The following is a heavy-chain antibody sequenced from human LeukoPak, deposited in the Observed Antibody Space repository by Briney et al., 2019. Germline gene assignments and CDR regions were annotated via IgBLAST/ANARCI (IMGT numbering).Heavy chain of an antibody. CDR3: ARGIDSSGTYSGWGFHLRY. CDR1: GFNVDDYA. Sequence: GGSLRLSCAVSGFNVDDYAIHWVRQPPGKGLEWVSGIRWDRGTVGYAGSVKGRFTMSRGSAKSSVYLQMNSLRPEDTALYYCARGIDSSGTYSGWGFHLRYWGQGTQVTVSS. CDR2: IRWDRGTV. D-gene: IGHD2-15*01. J-gene: IGHJ4*02. V-gene: IGHV3-9*01.